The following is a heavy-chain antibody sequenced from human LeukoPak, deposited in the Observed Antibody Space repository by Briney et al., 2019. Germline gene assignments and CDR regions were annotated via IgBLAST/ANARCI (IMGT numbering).Heavy chain of an antibody. CDR1: GDSVSSNSAA. CDR3: ARAITTRYSSGWYSVDY. Sequence: SQTLSLTCAISGDSVSSNSAAWNWIRQSPSRGLEWLGRTYYRSKWYNDYAVSVKSRITINPDTPKNQFSLQLNSVTPEDTAVYYCARAITTRYSSGWYSVDYWGQGTLVTVSS. J-gene: IGHJ4*02. D-gene: IGHD6-19*01. CDR2: TYYRSKWYN. V-gene: IGHV6-1*01.